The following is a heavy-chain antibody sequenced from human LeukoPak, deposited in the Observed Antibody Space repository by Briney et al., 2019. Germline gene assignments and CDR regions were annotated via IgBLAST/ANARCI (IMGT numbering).Heavy chain of an antibody. CDR1: GGSFSGYY. V-gene: IGHV4-34*12. Sequence: TPSETLSLTCAVYGGSFSGYYWSWIRQPPGKGLEWMGEIIHSGSTNYNPSLKSRVTISVDTSKNQFSLKLSSVTAADTAVYYCARGLTYFSGGYSMDIWGQGTTVTVSS. D-gene: IGHD2-21*01. CDR2: IIHSGST. J-gene: IGHJ6*02. CDR3: ARGLTYFSGGYSMDI.